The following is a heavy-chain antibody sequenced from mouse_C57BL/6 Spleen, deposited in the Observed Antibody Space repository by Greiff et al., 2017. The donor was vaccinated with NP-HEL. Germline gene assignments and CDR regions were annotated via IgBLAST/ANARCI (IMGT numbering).Heavy chain of an antibody. CDR3: ARARYYGSSYDAYFDV. CDR1: GFTFSDFY. Sequence: EVQVVESGGGLVQSGRSLRLSCATSGFTFSDFYMEWVRQAPGKGLEWIAASRNKANDYTTEYSASVKGRFIVSRDTSQSILYLQMNALRAEDTAIYYCARARYYGSSYDAYFDVWGTGTTVTVSS. CDR2: SRNKANDYTT. J-gene: IGHJ1*03. D-gene: IGHD1-1*01. V-gene: IGHV7-1*01.